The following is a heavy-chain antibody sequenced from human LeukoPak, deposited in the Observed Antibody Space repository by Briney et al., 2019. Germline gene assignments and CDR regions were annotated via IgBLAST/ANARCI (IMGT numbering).Heavy chain of an antibody. CDR1: GDSISSNNW. D-gene: IGHD1-7*01. CDR3: ARVTGTTYYYYMDV. V-gene: IGHV4-4*02. CDR2: IYHSGST. Sequence: SETLSLTCAVSGDSISSNNWWSWVRQPPGKGLEWIGEIYHSGSTTYNPSLRSRVTISVDRSENQFSLKLSSVTAADTAVYYCARVTGTTYYYYMDVWGKGTTVTVSS. J-gene: IGHJ6*03.